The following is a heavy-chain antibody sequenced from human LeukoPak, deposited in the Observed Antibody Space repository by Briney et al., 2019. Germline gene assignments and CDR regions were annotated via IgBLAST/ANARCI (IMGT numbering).Heavy chain of an antibody. V-gene: IGHV3-23*01. Sequence: GGSLRLSCAASGFTFSSYAMSWVRQAPGKGLEWVSAISGSGGSTYYADSVKGRFTISRDNSKNTPYLQMNSLRAEDTAVYYCAKALTYCSSTSCFDYWGQGTLVTVSS. CDR3: AKALTYCSSTSCFDY. D-gene: IGHD2-2*01. CDR1: GFTFSSYA. J-gene: IGHJ4*02. CDR2: ISGSGGST.